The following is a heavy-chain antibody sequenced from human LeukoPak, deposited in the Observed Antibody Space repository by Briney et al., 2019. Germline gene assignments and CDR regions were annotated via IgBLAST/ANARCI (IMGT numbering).Heavy chain of an antibody. CDR2: IYGDGTT. D-gene: IGHD2-15*01. CDR3: AREWVVAATLFDP. Sequence: GGSLRRSCAASGFTFSRYAMSWVRQAPGKGLEWVSIIYGDGTTDYADSVKGRFTISRDKARNTLFLQMNSLRAEDTAVYYCAREWVVAATLFDPWGQGTLVTVSS. J-gene: IGHJ5*02. CDR1: GFTFSRYA. V-gene: IGHV3-66*01.